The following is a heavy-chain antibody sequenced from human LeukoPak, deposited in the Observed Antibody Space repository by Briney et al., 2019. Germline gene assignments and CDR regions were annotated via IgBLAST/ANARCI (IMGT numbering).Heavy chain of an antibody. CDR1: GFNFRSYG. D-gene: IGHD4/OR15-4a*01. V-gene: IGHV3-23*01. Sequence: GGSLRLSCAGAGFNFRSYGLSWVRQAPGKGLEWVANSGGHTGVGTNYASSVRGRFTLSRDNSKKTVYLQMNSLTAEDTAIYYCTRDDPYGASEYWGQGTLVTVSS. CDR2: SGGHTGVGT. J-gene: IGHJ4*02. CDR3: TRDDPYGASEY.